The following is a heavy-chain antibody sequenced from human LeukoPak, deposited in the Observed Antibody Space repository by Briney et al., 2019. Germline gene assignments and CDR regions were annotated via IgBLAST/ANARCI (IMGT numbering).Heavy chain of an antibody. CDR3: ATAWGPGDYYDSSGYSGENWFDP. CDR1: GGSISSGGYY. D-gene: IGHD3-22*01. Sequence: SQTLSLTCTVSGGSISSGGYYWSWIRQPPGKGLEWIGYIYYSGSTYYNPSLKSRVTISVDTSKNQFSLKLSSVTAADTAVYYCATAWGPGDYYDSSGYSGENWFDPWGQGTLVTVSS. CDR2: IYYSGST. J-gene: IGHJ5*02. V-gene: IGHV4-30-4*01.